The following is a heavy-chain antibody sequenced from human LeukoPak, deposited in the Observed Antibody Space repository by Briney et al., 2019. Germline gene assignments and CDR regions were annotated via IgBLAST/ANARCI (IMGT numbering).Heavy chain of an antibody. CDR2: VSGSGGST. CDR3: ARDRTRHTASTSGIKY. D-gene: IGHD3-3*01. Sequence: GGSLRLSCAASGFTFNIYVMSWVRQAPGKGLEWVSAVSGSGGSTYYADSVKGRFTISRDNSKNTLYLQMNSLRAEDTAVYYCARDRTRHTASTSGIKYWGQGTLVTVSS. J-gene: IGHJ4*02. V-gene: IGHV3-23*01. CDR1: GFTFNIYV.